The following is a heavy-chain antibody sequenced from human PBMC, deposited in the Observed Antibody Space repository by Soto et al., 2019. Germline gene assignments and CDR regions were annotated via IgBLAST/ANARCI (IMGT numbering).Heavy chain of an antibody. V-gene: IGHV3-23*01. Sequence: EVQLLESGGGLVQSGRSLRLSCAASGFTFSNYAMSWVRQAPGQGLDWVSAISGSGGTTYYADSVKGRFTISRDNSKDTLLLQMNRLRAEYAAVYYWAKFFGETGSKGGWPWSFHYWGQGTLVTVSS. CDR2: ISGSGGTT. CDR3: AKFFGETGSKGGWPWSFHY. CDR1: GFTFSNYA. J-gene: IGHJ4*02. D-gene: IGHD6-19*01.